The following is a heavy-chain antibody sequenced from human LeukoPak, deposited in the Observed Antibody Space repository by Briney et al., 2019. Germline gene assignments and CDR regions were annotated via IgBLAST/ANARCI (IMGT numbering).Heavy chain of an antibody. D-gene: IGHD1-26*01. CDR3: AKVTGSYDY. V-gene: IGHV1-2*02. CDR2: INPNSGGT. J-gene: IGHJ4*03. Sequence: ASVKVSCKASGYTFTDSYIHWVRQAPGQGLEWMGWINPNSGGTNYAQKFQGRVTMTKDTSITTAYMEMRRLTSDDTAVYYCAKVTGSYDYWGQGTTVTVSS. CDR1: GYTFTDSY.